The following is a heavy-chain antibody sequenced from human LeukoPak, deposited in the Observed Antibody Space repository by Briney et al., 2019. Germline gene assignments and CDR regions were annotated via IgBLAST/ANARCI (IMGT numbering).Heavy chain of an antibody. CDR3: ARVSSGWTSYYFDY. CDR1: GGSVSDYY. CDR2: IYYSGST. J-gene: IGHJ4*02. V-gene: IGHV4-59*02. D-gene: IGHD6-19*01. Sequence: SETLSLTCTISGGSVSDYYWSWIRQPPGKGLEWIGYIYYSGSTNYNPSLKSRVTISVDTSKNQFSLKLSSVTAADTAVYYCARVSSGWTSYYFDYWGQGTLVTVSS.